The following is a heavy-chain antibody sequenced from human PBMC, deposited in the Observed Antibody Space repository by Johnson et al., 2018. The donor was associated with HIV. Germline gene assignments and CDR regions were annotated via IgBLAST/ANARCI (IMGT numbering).Heavy chain of an antibody. CDR3: ARRIAAADDAFDI. CDR2: ISYDGSNK. CDR1: GFTFSTYA. J-gene: IGHJ3*02. Sequence: QMQLVESGGGVVQPGRSLRLSCAASGFTFSTYAMHWVRQAPGKGLEWVAVISYDGSNKYYADSVKGRFTISRDNSKNTLYLQMNSLRAEDTAMYYCARRIAAADDAFDIWGHGTMVTVSS. D-gene: IGHD6-25*01. V-gene: IGHV3-30*04.